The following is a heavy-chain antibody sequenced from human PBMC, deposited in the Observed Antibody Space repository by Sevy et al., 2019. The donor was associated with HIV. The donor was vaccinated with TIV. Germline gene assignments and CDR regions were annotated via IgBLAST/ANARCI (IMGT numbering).Heavy chain of an antibody. D-gene: IGHD6-13*01. CDR3: ARDGTIAAAGLPFGNLLVGGWFDP. J-gene: IGHJ5*02. CDR1: GFTFSSYA. V-gene: IGHV3-30*04. CDR2: ISYDGSNK. Sequence: GGSLRLSCAASGFTFSSYAMHWVRQAPGKGLEWVAVISYDGSNKYYADSVKGRFTISRDNSKNTLYLQMNSLRAEDTAVYYCARDGTIAAAGLPFGNLLVGGWFDPWGQGTLVTVSS.